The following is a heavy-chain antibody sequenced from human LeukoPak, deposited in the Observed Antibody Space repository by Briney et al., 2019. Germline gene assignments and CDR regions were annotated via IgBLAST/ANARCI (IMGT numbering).Heavy chain of an antibody. CDR3: AKDHPLYYYDSSGYYFTAFDI. Sequence: PGGSLRLSCAASGFTFTTYAMSWVRQAPGKRLEWVSAISGISGITYYADSVKGRFTISRDISKNTLYLQMNSLRAEDTAIYYCAKDHPLYYYDSSGYYFTAFDIWGQGTMVTVSS. CDR2: ISGISGIT. CDR1: GFTFTTYA. V-gene: IGHV3-23*01. D-gene: IGHD3-22*01. J-gene: IGHJ3*02.